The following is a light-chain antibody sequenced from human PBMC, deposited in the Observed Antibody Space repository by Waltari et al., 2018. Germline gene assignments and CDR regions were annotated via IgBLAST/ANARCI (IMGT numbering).Light chain of an antibody. Sequence: DIVMTQSPDSLAVSLGERVTINCKSNQSLLYNVNQQNYLAWYQQTSGHPPRLLIYWASTRESGVPDRFSGSDSVADFTLTISSLQAEDVATYYCQQYYNTPWTFGQGTKVELK. V-gene: IGKV4-1*01. J-gene: IGKJ1*01. CDR1: QSLLYNVNQQNY. CDR3: QQYYNTPWT. CDR2: WAS.